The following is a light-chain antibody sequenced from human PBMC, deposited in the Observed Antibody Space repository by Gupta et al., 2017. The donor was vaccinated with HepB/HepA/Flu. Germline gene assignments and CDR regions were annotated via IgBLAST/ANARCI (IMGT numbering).Light chain of an antibody. Sequence: DIQMTQSPSSLSASVGDRVTITCRASQSITTFLNWYQHKSGKAPKLLIDTATNLKSGVPSRFAGSGFGTDFTLTINSIQPEDFAIYCCQQSYEVPSSFGQGTKLEIK. J-gene: IGKJ2*04. V-gene: IGKV1-39*01. CDR1: QSITTF. CDR2: TAT. CDR3: QQSYEVPSS.